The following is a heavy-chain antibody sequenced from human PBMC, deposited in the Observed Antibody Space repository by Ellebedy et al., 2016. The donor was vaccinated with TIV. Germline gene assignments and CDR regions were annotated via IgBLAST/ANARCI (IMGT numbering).Heavy chain of an antibody. CDR3: AKGGRDTDY. CDR2: ISNHSHNT. D-gene: IGHD3-10*01. Sequence: GGSLRLSXAASEFTFSNYAMTWVRQAPGKGLEWVSGISNHSHNTYYVDSVKGRFTISRDNSKNTLYLQMNSLRADDSALYYCAKGGRDTDYWGQGTLVTVSS. J-gene: IGHJ4*02. V-gene: IGHV3-23*01. CDR1: EFTFSNYA.